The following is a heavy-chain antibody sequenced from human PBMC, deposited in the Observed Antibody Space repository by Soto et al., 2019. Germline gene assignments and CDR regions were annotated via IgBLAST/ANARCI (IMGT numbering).Heavy chain of an antibody. Sequence: SVKVSCKASGGTFSSYAISWVRQAPGQGLEWMGGIIPIFGTANYAQKFQGRVTITADESTSTAYMELSSLRSEDTAVYYCAREHIGDAAMVSFDYYYGMDVWGQGTTVTVSS. V-gene: IGHV1-69*13. CDR2: IIPIFGTA. CDR3: AREHIGDAAMVSFDYYYGMDV. D-gene: IGHD5-18*01. CDR1: GGTFSSYA. J-gene: IGHJ6*02.